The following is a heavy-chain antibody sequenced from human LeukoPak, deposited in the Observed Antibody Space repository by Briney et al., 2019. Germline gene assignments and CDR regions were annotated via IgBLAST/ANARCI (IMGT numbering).Heavy chain of an antibody. D-gene: IGHD6-19*01. CDR3: AKVKSSGWYYFDY. Sequence: QPGGSLRPSFAASGPTVSSYGMRWVSQAPGKGREWVSAISGSGGSTNYADSVKGRFTISRDNSKNTLYLQMNSLRAEDTAVYYCAKVKSSGWYYFDYWGQGTLVTVSS. J-gene: IGHJ4*02. CDR2: ISGSGGST. V-gene: IGHV3-23*01. CDR1: GPTVSSYG.